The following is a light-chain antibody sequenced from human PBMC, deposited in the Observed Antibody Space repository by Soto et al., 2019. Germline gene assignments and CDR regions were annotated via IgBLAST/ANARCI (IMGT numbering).Light chain of an antibody. CDR3: QHVSSKPT. Sequence: DVQMTQSPSSLSASVGDRVTITCRASENINTFLNWYQQKPGKGPKLLIYAASSLQGGVPSRFSGSGSGTDFTLTINSLQPEDFATYYCQHVSSKPTFGQGTKVDIK. J-gene: IGKJ1*01. CDR1: ENINTF. CDR2: AAS. V-gene: IGKV1-39*01.